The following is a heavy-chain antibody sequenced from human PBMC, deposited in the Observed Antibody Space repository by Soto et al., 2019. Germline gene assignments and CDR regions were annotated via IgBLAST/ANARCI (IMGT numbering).Heavy chain of an antibody. V-gene: IGHV4-31*03. CDR3: ARGAPRPRDVPTYFHF. J-gene: IGHJ4*02. Sequence: SETLSLTCTVSGDSMTSGGYYWSWVRHHPGKGLEWVGSIYYTGDTYFNPSLKSRITVSMDTSKNEFSLKLTSVTSADTAVYFCARGAPRPRDVPTYFHFRGQGNLVTVSS. CDR1: GDSMTSGGYY. CDR2: IYYTGDT.